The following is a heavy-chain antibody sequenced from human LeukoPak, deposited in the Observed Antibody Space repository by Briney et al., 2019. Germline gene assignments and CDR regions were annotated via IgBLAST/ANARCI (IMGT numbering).Heavy chain of an antibody. J-gene: IGHJ4*02. CDR2: ISAYNGHT. CDR1: GYTFTGYY. Sequence: ASVKVSCKASGYTFTGYYMHWVRQAPGQGLEWMGWISAYNGHTKYAQKVQGRVTMTTDTSTSTAYMELRSLRSDDTAVYYCARGFPPRRNYDSSGYYSYYFDYWGQGTLVTVSS. CDR3: ARGFPPRRNYDSSGYYSYYFDY. D-gene: IGHD3-22*01. V-gene: IGHV1-18*04.